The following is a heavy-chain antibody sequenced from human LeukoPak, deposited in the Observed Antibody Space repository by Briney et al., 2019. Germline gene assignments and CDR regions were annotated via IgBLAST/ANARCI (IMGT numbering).Heavy chain of an antibody. V-gene: IGHV4-59*01. J-gene: IGHJ4*02. D-gene: IGHD1-26*01. CDR1: GGSISSYY. CDR2: IYYSGST. CDR3: ARGGGNSGSYY. Sequence: SETLSLTCTVSGGSISSYYWSWIRQPPGKGLEWIGYIYYSGSTNYNPSLKSRVTISVDTSKNQFSLKLSSVTAADTAVYYCARGGGNSGSYYWGQGTLVTASS.